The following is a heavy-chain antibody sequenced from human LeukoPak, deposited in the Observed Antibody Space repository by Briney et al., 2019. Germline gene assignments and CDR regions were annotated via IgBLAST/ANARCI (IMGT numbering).Heavy chain of an antibody. D-gene: IGHD3-3*01. CDR2: ISYYGGST. V-gene: IGHV3-30*04. CDR3: AKSGHYDFWSGQPYNRFDP. J-gene: IGHJ5*02. Sequence: GGSLRLSCAASGFTFSSYAMHWVGPARGKGLAWVALISYYGGSTYYADSVKGRFTISRDNSKNTLYLQMNSLRVEDTAVYYCAKSGHYDFWSGQPYNRFDPWGQGTLVTVSS. CDR1: GFTFSSYA.